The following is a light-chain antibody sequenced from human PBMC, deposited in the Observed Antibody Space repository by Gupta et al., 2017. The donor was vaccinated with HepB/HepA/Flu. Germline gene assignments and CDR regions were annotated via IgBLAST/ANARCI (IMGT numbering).Light chain of an antibody. V-gene: IGKV1-39*01. CDR2: AAS. CDR1: QNIAMY. J-gene: IGKJ4*01. CDR3: QQSHSSPRG. Sequence: DIQMTQSPSSVSASIGDSVTITCRASQNIAMYLNWYQQKSGEAPKLLIYAASNLQNEVPSRFSGSGSGTHFSLTISSVEPEDFGTYYCQQSHSSPRGFGGGTXVEIK.